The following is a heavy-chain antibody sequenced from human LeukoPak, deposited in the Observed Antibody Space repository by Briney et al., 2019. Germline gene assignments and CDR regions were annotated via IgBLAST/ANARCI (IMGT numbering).Heavy chain of an antibody. J-gene: IGHJ5*02. V-gene: IGHV4-59*01. D-gene: IGHD3-3*01. CDR1: GGSISSYY. Sequence: PSETLSLTCTVSGGSISSYYWSWIRQPPGKGLEWIGYIYYSGSTNYSPSLKSRVTISVDTSKNQFSLKLSSVTAADTAVYYCARNQPYDFWSGYYNNWFDPWGQGTLVTVSS. CDR3: ARNQPYDFWSGYYNNWFDP. CDR2: IYYSGST.